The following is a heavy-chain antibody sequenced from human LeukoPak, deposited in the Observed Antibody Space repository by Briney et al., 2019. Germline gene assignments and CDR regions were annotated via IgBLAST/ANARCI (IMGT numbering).Heavy chain of an antibody. J-gene: IGHJ4*02. CDR3: ARSPYYFDS. CDR2: ISDSGSI. Sequence: SETLSLTCTVSGRSISGCEYYWGWVRQAPGKGLEWNGSISDSGSICYNAHIKSRIPRLVDTARNQFSVRLNSVTAADTAVYYCARSPYYFDSWGQGSMVTASS. V-gene: IGHV4-39*07. CDR1: GRSISGCEYY.